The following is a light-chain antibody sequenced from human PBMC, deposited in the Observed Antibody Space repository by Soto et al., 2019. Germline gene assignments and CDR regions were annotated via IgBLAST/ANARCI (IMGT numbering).Light chain of an antibody. J-gene: IGKJ1*01. CDR1: QSISTC. CDR3: QQYNSYSRT. Sequence: DSRMTQSPSTLSASVGDRVTITCRASQSISTCLAWYQQRPGQAPRLMIYKASSLESGVPSRFSGSGSGTECTLTISSLQPDDVATYYCQQYNSYSRTFGQGTKVDIK. CDR2: KAS. V-gene: IGKV1-5*03.